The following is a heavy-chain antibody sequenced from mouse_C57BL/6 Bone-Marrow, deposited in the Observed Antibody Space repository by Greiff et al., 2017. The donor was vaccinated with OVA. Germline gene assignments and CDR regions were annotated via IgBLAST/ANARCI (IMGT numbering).Heavy chain of an antibody. CDR3: AKHGP. CDR1: GFTFSSYG. V-gene: IGHV5-6*01. Sequence: EVKLQESGGDLVKPGGSLKLSCAASGFTFSSYGMSWVRQTPDKRLEWVATISSGGSYTYYPDSVKGRFTISRDNAKNTLYLHMSSLKSEDTAMYYCAKHGPWGQGTLVTVSA. CDR2: ISSGGSYT. J-gene: IGHJ3*01.